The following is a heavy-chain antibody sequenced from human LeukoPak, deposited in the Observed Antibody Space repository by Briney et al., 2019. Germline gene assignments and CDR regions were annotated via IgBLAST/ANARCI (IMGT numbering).Heavy chain of an antibody. CDR3: ARAAAGREGRGCFDY. D-gene: IGHD6-13*01. CDR2: ISYDGSNK. J-gene: IGHJ4*02. Sequence: GRSLRLSCAASGFTFSSYAMHWVRQAPGKGLEWVAVISYDGSNKYYADSVKGRFTISRDNSKNTLYLQMNSLRAEDTAVYYCARAAAGREGRGCFDYWGQGTLVTVPS. V-gene: IGHV3-30-3*01. CDR1: GFTFSSYA.